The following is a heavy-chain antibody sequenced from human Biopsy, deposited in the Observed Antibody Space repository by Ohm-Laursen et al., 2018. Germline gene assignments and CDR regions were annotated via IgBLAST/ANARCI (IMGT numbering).Heavy chain of an antibody. V-gene: IGHV1-46*01. CDR2: INPSGSTT. J-gene: IGHJ4*02. Sequence: ASVKVSCKSSGYSFTSYYMHWVRQAPGQGLEWMGMINPSGSTTSYPQIFQGRVTTTRDTSKSTVYMELSSLRSADTAVYFCARNTGWYGDLYYFDYWGQGTLVTVSS. CDR3: ARNTGWYGDLYYFDY. D-gene: IGHD6-19*01. CDR1: GYSFTSYY.